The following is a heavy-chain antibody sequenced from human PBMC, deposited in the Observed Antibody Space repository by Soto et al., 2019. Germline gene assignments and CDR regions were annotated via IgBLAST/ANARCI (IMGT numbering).Heavy chain of an antibody. CDR1: GGTFSSYA. CDR3: ARDRGRDIVLVPAAEESWCDP. V-gene: IGHV1-69*12. Sequence: QVQLVQSGAEVKKPGSSVKVSCKASGGTFSSYAISWVRQAPGQGLEWMGGIIPIFGTANYAQKFQGRVTITADESTSTAYMERSSLRSEDTAVYYCARDRGRDIVLVPAAEESWCDPWGQGTLVTVSS. D-gene: IGHD2-2*01. CDR2: IIPIFGTA. J-gene: IGHJ5*02.